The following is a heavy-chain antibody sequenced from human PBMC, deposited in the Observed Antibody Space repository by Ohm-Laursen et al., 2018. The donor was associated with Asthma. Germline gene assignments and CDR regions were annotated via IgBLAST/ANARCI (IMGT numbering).Heavy chain of an antibody. CDR1: GFTYSDYY. J-gene: IGHJ4*02. Sequence: SLRLSCAAPGFTYSDYYMTWLRQAPGKGLEWVSYISSHARNIYNADSVKGRFTLSRDNAKNSLDLQMNNLSAEDTAVYFCARPSCSGTKCSSDLEYWGQGTLVTVSS. CDR2: ISSHARNI. D-gene: IGHD2-15*01. CDR3: ARPSCSGTKCSSDLEY. V-gene: IGHV3-11*01.